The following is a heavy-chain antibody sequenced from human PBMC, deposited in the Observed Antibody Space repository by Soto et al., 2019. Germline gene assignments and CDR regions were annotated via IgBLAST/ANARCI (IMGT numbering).Heavy chain of an antibody. CDR1: GFTFDDYT. Sequence: GGSLRLSCAASGFTFDDYTMHWVRQAPGKGLEWVSLISWDGGSTYYADSVKGRFTISRDNSKNSLYLQMNSLRTEDAALYYCAKGELEPYFDYWGQGTLVTVSS. CDR3: AKGELEPYFDY. J-gene: IGHJ4*02. CDR2: ISWDGGST. D-gene: IGHD1-1*01. V-gene: IGHV3-43*01.